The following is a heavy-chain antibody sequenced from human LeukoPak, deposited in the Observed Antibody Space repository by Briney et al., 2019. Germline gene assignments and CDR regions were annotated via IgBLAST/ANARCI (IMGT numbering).Heavy chain of an antibody. CDR3: ARGISAASDY. Sequence: GGSLRLSCAASGFTFSSYWMSWLRQAPGKGLEWVSFISDNGGIIYYADSVKGRFTISRDNAKNSLYLQMNSLRAEDTAVYYCARGISAASDYWGQGTLVTVSS. V-gene: IGHV3-48*04. CDR1: GFTFSSYW. CDR2: ISDNGGII. J-gene: IGHJ4*02. D-gene: IGHD2-15*01.